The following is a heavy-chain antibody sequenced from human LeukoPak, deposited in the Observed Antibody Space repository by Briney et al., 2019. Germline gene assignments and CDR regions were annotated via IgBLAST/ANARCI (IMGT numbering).Heavy chain of an antibody. J-gene: IGHJ4*02. Sequence: GGSLRLSCAASGFTSSNYAMNWVRQAPGKGLEWVSALGDNDGRTFYADSVKGRFTIFRDNSKNTLYLQMNSLRAEDTAIYYCAKNGKDNYDMFFDYWGQGTLVTVSS. CDR2: LGDNDGRT. V-gene: IGHV3-23*01. CDR1: GFTSSNYA. D-gene: IGHD3-9*01. CDR3: AKNGKDNYDMFFDY.